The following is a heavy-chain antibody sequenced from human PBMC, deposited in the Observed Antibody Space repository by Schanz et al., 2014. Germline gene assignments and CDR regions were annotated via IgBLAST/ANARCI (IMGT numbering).Heavy chain of an antibody. Sequence: DVQLEVSGGGLVQPGGSLRLSCEASGFNVGNNYMSWVRQPPGKGLECISIIYSRGGTFHADSVKGRFTISRDKSKNTLYLEMNSLRAEDTAVYYCVRDTDYHFDYWGQGTLVTVSS. CDR2: IYSRGGT. CDR1: GFNVGNNY. V-gene: IGHV3-66*01. J-gene: IGHJ4*02. CDR3: VRDTDYHFDY. D-gene: IGHD4-17*01.